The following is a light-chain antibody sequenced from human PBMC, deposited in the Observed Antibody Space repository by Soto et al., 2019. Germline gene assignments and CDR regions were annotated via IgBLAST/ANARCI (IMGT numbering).Light chain of an antibody. J-gene: IGKJ1*01. CDR3: QQYYSFPWT. Sequence: DIQITQSPSTLSSSCGDRVTMTVRASDSVRTWLAWYQQKPGKAPKLLIYQASSLESGVPSRFRGSGSGTEFTLTIGSLQPDDFSTYYCQQYYSFPWTFGQGTKVDIK. V-gene: IGKV1-5*03. CDR2: QAS. CDR1: DSVRTW.